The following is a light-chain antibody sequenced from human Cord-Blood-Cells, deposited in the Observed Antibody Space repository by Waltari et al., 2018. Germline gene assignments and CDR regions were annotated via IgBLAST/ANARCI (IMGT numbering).Light chain of an antibody. CDR3: QQYGSSGT. Sequence: EIVLTQSPGTLSLSPGERATLSCRARQRVSSSNLPWDQQKPGQAPRVLIYGASGRATGIPDRFSVSGSGTDCTLTISRLEPGDCAVYYWQQYGSSGTFGQGANVEIK. J-gene: IGKJ1*01. CDR2: GAS. CDR1: QRVSSSN. V-gene: IGKV3-20*01.